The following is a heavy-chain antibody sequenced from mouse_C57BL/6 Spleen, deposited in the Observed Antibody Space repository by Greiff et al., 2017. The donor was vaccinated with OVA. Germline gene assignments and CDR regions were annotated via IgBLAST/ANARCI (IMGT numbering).Heavy chain of an antibody. CDR2: IYPGDGDT. D-gene: IGHD1-1*01. CDR1: GYAFSSSW. J-gene: IGHJ4*01. Sequence: QVQLQQSGPELVKPGASVKISCKASGYAFSSSWMNWVKQRPGKGLEWIGRIYPGDGDTNYNGKFKGKATLTADKSSSTAYMQLSSLTSEDSAVYFCARFGSSYAMDYWGQGTSVTVSS. V-gene: IGHV1-82*01. CDR3: ARFGSSYAMDY.